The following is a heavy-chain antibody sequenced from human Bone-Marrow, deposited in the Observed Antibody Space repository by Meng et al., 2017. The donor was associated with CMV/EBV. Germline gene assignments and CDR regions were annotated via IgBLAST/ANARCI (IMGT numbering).Heavy chain of an antibody. CDR3: ARDLEETVVTPKPFDY. Sequence: GESLKISCAASGFTFSSYWMSWVRQATGKGLEWVSAIGTAGDTYYPGSVKGRFTISRENAKNSLYLQMNSLRAGDTAVYYCARDLEETVVTPKPFDYWGQGTLVTVSS. CDR2: IGTAGDT. CDR1: GFTFSSYW. D-gene: IGHD4-23*01. J-gene: IGHJ4*02. V-gene: IGHV3-13*01.